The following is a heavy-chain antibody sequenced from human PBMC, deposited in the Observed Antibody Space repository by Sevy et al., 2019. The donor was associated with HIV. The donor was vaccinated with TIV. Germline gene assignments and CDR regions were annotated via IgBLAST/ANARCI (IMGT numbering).Heavy chain of an antibody. CDR2: ISSSGSTI. V-gene: IGHV3-48*03. CDR1: GFTFSSYE. CDR3: AREAYNTNAFDI. J-gene: IGHJ3*02. D-gene: IGHD1-1*01. Sequence: GGSLRLSCAASGFTFSSYEMNWVRQAPGNGLEWVSYISSSGSTIYYADSVKGRFTISRDNAKNSLYLQMNSLRAEDTAVYYCAREAYNTNAFDIWGQGTMVTVSS.